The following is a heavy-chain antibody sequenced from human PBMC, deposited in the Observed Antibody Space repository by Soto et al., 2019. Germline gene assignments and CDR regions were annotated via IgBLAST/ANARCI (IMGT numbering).Heavy chain of an antibody. CDR2: IKQDGSEK. CDR3: ARDVASSWYGY. Sequence: PGGSLRLSCAASGFTFSSYWMSWVRQAPGKGLEWVANIKQDGSEKYYVDSVKGRFTISRDNAKNPLYLQMNSLRAEDTAVYYCARDVASSWYGYWGQGTLVTVS. D-gene: IGHD6-13*01. V-gene: IGHV3-7*01. CDR1: GFTFSSYW. J-gene: IGHJ4*02.